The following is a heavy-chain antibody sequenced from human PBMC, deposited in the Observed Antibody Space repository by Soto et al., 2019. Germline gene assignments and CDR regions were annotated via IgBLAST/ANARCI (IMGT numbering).Heavy chain of an antibody. CDR2: IYYSGST. Sequence: PSETLSLTCTVSGGTISSSSYYWVWIRQPPGKGLEWIGTIYYSGSTNYSPSLRSRVTISVDTSKNQFSLKLSSVTAADTAVYYCESDGYCSGARCYSRTIDYWRQGNLVTVS. D-gene: IGHD2-15*01. CDR1: GGTISSSSYY. V-gene: IGHV4-39*01. J-gene: IGHJ4*02. CDR3: ESDGYCSGARCYSRTIDY.